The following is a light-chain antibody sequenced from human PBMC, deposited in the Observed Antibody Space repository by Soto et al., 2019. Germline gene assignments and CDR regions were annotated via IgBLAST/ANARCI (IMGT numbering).Light chain of an antibody. CDR3: SSYTTRNTVL. V-gene: IGLV2-14*01. CDR2: DVT. Sequence: QYALTQPASVSGSPGQSITMSCTGASSDIGGYNYVSWYQHHPGEAPELLIYDVTNRPSGVSNRFTASKSGNTASLTISGLQAEDEADYYCSSYTTRNTVLFGGGTKLTVL. J-gene: IGLJ2*01. CDR1: SSDIGGYNY.